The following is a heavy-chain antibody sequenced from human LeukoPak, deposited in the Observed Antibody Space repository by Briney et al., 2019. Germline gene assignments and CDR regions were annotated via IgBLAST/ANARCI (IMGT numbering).Heavy chain of an antibody. J-gene: IGHJ4*02. Sequence: NTSETLSLTCAVYGGSFSGYYWSWIRQPPGKGPEWIGEINHSGSTNYNPSLKSRVTISVDTSKNQFSLKLSSVTAADTAVYYCARGRSPFYDSSGYVDYWGQGTLVTVSS. CDR1: GGSFSGYY. CDR2: INHSGST. V-gene: IGHV4-34*01. D-gene: IGHD3-22*01. CDR3: ARGRSPFYDSSGYVDY.